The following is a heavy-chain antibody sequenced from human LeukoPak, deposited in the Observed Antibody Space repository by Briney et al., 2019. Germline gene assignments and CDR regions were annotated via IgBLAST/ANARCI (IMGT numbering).Heavy chain of an antibody. Sequence: SETLSLTCTVSGSSISSYYWSWIRQPPGKGLKWIGYIYYSGSTNYNPSLKSRVTISVDTSKNQFSLKLSSVTAADTAVYYCARNVQNDYDFWSGYYPHPDAFDIWGQGTMVTVSS. CDR2: IYYSGST. CDR1: GSSISSYY. J-gene: IGHJ3*02. V-gene: IGHV4-59*01. CDR3: ARNVQNDYDFWSGYYPHPDAFDI. D-gene: IGHD3-3*01.